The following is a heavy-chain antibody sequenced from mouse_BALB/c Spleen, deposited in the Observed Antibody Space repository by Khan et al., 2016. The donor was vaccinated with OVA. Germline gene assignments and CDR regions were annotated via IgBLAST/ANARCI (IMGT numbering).Heavy chain of an antibody. Sequence: QVQLKQSGAELVKPGASVKLSCKASGYTFTSYYIYWVKQRPGQGLEWIGEINPSNGGTNFNEKFKSKATLTVDKSSSTAYLQLSSLTSEDSAVYYCTGGGFGSFAYWGQGTLVTVSA. CDR2: INPSNGGT. CDR1: GYTFTSYY. J-gene: IGHJ3*01. CDR3: TGGGFGSFAY. V-gene: IGHV1S81*02. D-gene: IGHD2-2*01.